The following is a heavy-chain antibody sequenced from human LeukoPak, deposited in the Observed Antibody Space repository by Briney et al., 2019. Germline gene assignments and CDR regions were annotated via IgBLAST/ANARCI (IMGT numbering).Heavy chain of an antibody. V-gene: IGHV3-21*01. CDR3: ARLEAPDAFDI. J-gene: IGHJ3*02. Sequence: GGSLRLSCAASGFTFSSYSMNWVRQAPGKGLEWVSSISSSSSYIYCADSVKGRFTISRDNAKNSLYLQMNSLRAEDTAVYYCARLEAPDAFDIWGQGTMVTVSS. CDR2: ISSSSSYI. CDR1: GFTFSSYS.